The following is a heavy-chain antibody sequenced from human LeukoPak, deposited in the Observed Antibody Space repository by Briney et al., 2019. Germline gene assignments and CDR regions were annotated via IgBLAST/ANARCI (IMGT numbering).Heavy chain of an antibody. CDR1: GGSISSSGYY. CDR2: INHSGST. Sequence: TSETLSLTCTVSGGSISSSGYYWGWIRQPPGKGLEWIGEINHSGSTNYNPSLKSRVTISVDTSKNQFSLKLSSVTAADTAVYFCARGPPTDYYDSSGFYYVFDYWGQGTLVTVSS. V-gene: IGHV4-39*07. CDR3: ARGPPTDYYDSSGFYYVFDY. J-gene: IGHJ4*02. D-gene: IGHD3-22*01.